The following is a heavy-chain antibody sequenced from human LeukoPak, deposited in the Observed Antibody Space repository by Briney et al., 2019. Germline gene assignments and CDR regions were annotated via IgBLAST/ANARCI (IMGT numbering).Heavy chain of an antibody. D-gene: IGHD3-16*02. CDR2: INHSGST. CDR1: GGSFSGYY. Sequence: PSETLSLTCAVYGGSFSGYYWSWIRQPPGKGLEWIGEINHSGSTTYNPSLKSRATIPVATTTNKSSLKLSSVTAADTAVYYCARARDYVWGSYRYFSRGVGEFDYWGQGTLVTVSS. J-gene: IGHJ4*02. V-gene: IGHV4-34*01. CDR3: ARARDYVWGSYRYFSRGVGEFDY.